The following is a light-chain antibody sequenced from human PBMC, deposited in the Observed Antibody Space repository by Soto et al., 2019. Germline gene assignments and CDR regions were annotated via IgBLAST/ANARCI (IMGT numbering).Light chain of an antibody. J-gene: IGLJ3*02. CDR1: SSYVGGYNY. CDR2: EVS. CDR3: SSYTSGSTWV. Sequence: QSALTQPASVSGSPGQSITISCNETSSYVGGYNYVSWYQQHPGKAPKLMIYEVSNRPSGVSNRFSGSKSGNTASLIISGLQAEDEADYYCSSYTSGSTWVFGGGTKLTVL. V-gene: IGLV2-14*01.